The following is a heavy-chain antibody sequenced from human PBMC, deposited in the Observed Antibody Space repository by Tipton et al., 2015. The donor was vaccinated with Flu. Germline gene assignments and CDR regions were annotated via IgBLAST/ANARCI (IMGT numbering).Heavy chain of an antibody. CDR1: GGTFSSYA. V-gene: IGHV1-69*01. CDR3: ARDGHITMIVVDDAFDI. CDR2: IIPIFGTA. Sequence: QLVQSGAEVKKPGSSVKVSCKASGGTFSSYAIIWVRQAPGQGLEWMGGIIPIFGTANYAQKLQGRVTITADESTSTAYMELSSLRSEDTAVYYCARDGHITMIVVDDAFDIWCQGTMVTVSS. D-gene: IGHD3-22*01. J-gene: IGHJ3*02.